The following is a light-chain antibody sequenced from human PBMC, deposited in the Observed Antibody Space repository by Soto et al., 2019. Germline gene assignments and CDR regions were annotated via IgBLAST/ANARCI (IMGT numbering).Light chain of an antibody. J-gene: IGKJ1*01. CDR2: AAS. CDR3: QQYGGSPRT. Sequence: AIRMIQSPSSRSTSTRYRVTITCRASQGISSYLAWYQQKPGKAPKLLIYAASTLQSGVPSRFSGSGSGTDFTLTICRLEPEYFEVYYCQQYGGSPRTFGQGTKVDIK. CDR1: QGISSY. V-gene: IGKV1-8*01.